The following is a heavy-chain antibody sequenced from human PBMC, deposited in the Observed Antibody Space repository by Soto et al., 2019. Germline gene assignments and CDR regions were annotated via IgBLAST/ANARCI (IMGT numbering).Heavy chain of an antibody. J-gene: IGHJ6*02. CDR2: IDPSDSQT. D-gene: IGHD3-10*01. CDR1: GYSFAGYW. CDR3: ERRLWVLSASYSSYGMDV. V-gene: IGHV5-10-1*01. Sequence: EALKISGKGSGYSFAGYWITWVRQNPGKGLEWMGRIDPSDSQTYYSPSFRGHVTISATKSITTVFLQWSSLRASDTAMYYCERRLWVLSASYSSYGMDVWCQGPKVTV.